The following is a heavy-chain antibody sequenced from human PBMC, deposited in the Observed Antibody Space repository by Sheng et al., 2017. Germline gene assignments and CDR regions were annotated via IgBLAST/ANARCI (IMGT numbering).Heavy chain of an antibody. D-gene: IGHD2-15*01. CDR3: ARFDIVAGYGMDV. Sequence: QVQLQESGPGLVKPSETLSLTCTVSGGSISSYYWSWIRQPPGKGLEWIGYIYYSGSTNYNPSLKSRVTISVDTSKNQFSLKLSSVTAADTAVYYCARFDIVAGYGMDVWGQGTTVTVSS. CDR2: IYYSGST. V-gene: IGHV4-59*01. CDR1: GGSISSYY. J-gene: IGHJ6*02.